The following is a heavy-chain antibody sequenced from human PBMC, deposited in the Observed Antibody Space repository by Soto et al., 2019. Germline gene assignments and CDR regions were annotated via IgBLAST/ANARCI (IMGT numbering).Heavy chain of an antibody. V-gene: IGHV6-1*01. Sequence: SQXLSLTCAISGDSVSTNDATWDWIRQSPSRGLEWLGRTYYRSKWYNDYAESVKGRITINPDTFNNQFSLHLKSVTPDDTAVYYCTRLIGNSWLDSWGQGTLVTVSS. J-gene: IGHJ5*01. CDR1: GDSVSTNDAT. CDR2: TYYRSKWYN. CDR3: TRLIGNSWLDS. D-gene: IGHD2-8*01.